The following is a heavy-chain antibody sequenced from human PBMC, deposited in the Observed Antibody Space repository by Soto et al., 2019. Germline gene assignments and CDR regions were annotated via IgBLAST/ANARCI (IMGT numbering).Heavy chain of an antibody. J-gene: IGHJ4*02. CDR2: TYYRSKWYY. Sequence: PSQTLSLTCAISGDSLSSNTAAWSWIRQSPSRGLEWLGRTYYRSKWYYDYAASVTSRMTINPDTSKNQFSLQLSSVTAADTAVYYCARGLITGSHYSGGWYYFDSWGQGTQVTVSS. V-gene: IGHV6-1*01. CDR1: GDSLSSNTAA. D-gene: IGHD6-19*01. CDR3: ARGLITGSHYSGGWYYFDS.